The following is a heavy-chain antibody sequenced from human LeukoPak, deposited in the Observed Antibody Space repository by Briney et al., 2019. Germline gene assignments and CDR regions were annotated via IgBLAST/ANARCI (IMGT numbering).Heavy chain of an antibody. CDR1: GYTFTGYY. J-gene: IGHJ3*01. D-gene: IGHD1-7*01. CDR2: INPNSGGT. V-gene: IGHV1-2*02. Sequence: ASVKVSCKASGYTFTGYYMHWVRQAPGQGLEWMGWINPNSGGTNYAQKFQGRVTMTRDTSISTAYMELSRLRSDDTAAYYCARDEPGITGTTAPWGQGTMVTVSS. CDR3: ARDEPGITGTTAP.